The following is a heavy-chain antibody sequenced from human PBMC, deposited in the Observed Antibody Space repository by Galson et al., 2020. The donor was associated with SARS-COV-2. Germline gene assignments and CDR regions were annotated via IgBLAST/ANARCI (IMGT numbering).Heavy chain of an antibody. CDR3: ARISGYGDHNY. D-gene: IGHD4-17*01. V-gene: IGHV4-59*01. Sequence: ETSETLSLTCTVSGSSISHYYWSWIRQPPGKGLEWIGYTSHTGITNYNPSFKSRLTISVDTSKDQFSLKLSAITAADTAVYYCARISGYGDHNYWGQGTLVTVSS. CDR2: TSHTGIT. J-gene: IGHJ4*02. CDR1: GSSISHYY.